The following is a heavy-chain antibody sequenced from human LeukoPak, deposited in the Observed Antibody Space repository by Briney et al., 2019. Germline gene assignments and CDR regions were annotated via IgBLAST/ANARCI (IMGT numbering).Heavy chain of an antibody. D-gene: IGHD6-19*01. CDR2: IKQDGREK. V-gene: IGHV3-7*04. CDR1: GFAFSSYW. CDR3: ARAYSSGWSYNWFDS. J-gene: IGHJ5*01. Sequence: GGSLRLSCAASGFAFSSYWMTWVRQAPGKGLEWVANIKQDGREKYYVDSVKGRFTISRDNAKNSLYLQMNSLRAEDTAVYYCARAYSSGWSYNWFDSWGQGTLVTVSS.